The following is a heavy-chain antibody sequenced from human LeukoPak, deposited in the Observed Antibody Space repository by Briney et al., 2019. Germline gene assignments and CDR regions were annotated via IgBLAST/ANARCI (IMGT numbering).Heavy chain of an antibody. D-gene: IGHD3-10*01. V-gene: IGHV3-30*02. J-gene: IGHJ4*02. CDR2: IRYDGNNK. CDR3: AKDPGSGSYYPYYFDY. CDR1: GFTFSSYA. Sequence: GGSLRLPCAASGFTFSSYAMHWVRQAPGKGLEWVAFIRYDGNNKYYTDSVKGRFTISRDNSKNTLYLQMNSLRAEDTAVYLCAKDPGSGSYYPYYFDYWGQGTLVTVSS.